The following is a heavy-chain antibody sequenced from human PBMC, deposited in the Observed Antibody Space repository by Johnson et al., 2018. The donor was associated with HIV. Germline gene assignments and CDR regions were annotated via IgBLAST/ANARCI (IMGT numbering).Heavy chain of an antibody. V-gene: IGHV3-33*06. Sequence: VQLVESGGGVVQPGRSLRLSCAPSGFTFSSYAMHWVRQAPGKGLEWVEGMWYDGTKKNYADSVKGRFTISRDNSKNTLHLQMNSLRAEDTAVYYCAKCIWGSSLIDAFDIWGQGTMVTVSS. J-gene: IGHJ3*02. CDR3: AKCIWGSSLIDAFDI. CDR2: MWYDGTKK. CDR1: GFTFSSYA. D-gene: IGHD6-13*01.